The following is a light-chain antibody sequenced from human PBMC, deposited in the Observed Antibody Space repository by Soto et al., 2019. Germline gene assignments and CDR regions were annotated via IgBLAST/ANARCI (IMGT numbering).Light chain of an antibody. J-gene: IGKJ5*01. CDR3: QQYGSSPIT. CDR2: GAS. CDR1: QSVSSSY. Sequence: IVMTQSPGTLSLSPGERATLPCRASQSVSSSYLAWHQQKRGQAPRLLIYGASRRATGIPDRFSGSGSGTEFTLTISRLEPEDFEVYYCQQYGSSPITFGQGTRLEI. V-gene: IGKV3-20*01.